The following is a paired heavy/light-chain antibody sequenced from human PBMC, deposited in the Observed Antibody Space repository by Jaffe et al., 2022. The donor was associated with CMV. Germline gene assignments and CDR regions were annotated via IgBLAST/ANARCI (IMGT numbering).Heavy chain of an antibody. CDR1: GGSMNTLY. V-gene: IGHV4-59*11. Sequence: QVQLQESGPGLVKPSETLSLTCTVSGGSMNTLYWSWLRQSPGKGLEWIGYIYYSGSTTYNPSLNSRVTMSVDTSKNQFSLKLSSVTAADTAVYFCARGGWSLDYWGQGVLVTVSS. CDR3: ARGGWSLDY. CDR2: IYYSGST. D-gene: IGHD6-19*01. J-gene: IGHJ4*02.
Light chain of an antibody. Sequence: EIVLTQSPGTLSLSPGERATLSCRASQSITNNYLAWYQHKPGQPPRLLISDASRRASGIPDRVSGSGSGTDFTLTISRLEPEDFAVYYCHQYGGSLPYTFGQGTKLEIK. CDR2: DAS. CDR3: HQYGGSLPYT. CDR1: QSITNNY. V-gene: IGKV3-20*01. J-gene: IGKJ2*01.